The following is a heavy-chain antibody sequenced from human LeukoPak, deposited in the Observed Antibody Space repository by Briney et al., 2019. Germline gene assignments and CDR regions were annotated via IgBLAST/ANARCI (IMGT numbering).Heavy chain of an antibody. CDR1: GFTVSSNY. CDR2: IYSGGST. J-gene: IGHJ4*02. Sequence: GGSLRLSCAASGFTVSSNYMSWVRQAPGKGLEWVSVIYSGGSTYYADSVKGRFTISRDNSKNTLYLQMNSLRAEDTAVCYCARAAYYYDSSGYLFYFDYWGQGTLVTVSS. CDR3: ARAAYYYDSSGYLFYFDY. V-gene: IGHV3-53*01. D-gene: IGHD3-22*01.